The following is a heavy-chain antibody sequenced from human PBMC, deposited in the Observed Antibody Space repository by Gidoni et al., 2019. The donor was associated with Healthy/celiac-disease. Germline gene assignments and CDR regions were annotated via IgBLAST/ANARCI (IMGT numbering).Heavy chain of an antibody. V-gene: IGHV3-33*01. J-gene: IGHJ4*02. Sequence: QVQLVESGGGVVQPGRSLRLSCAASGFTFSSYGMHWVRQAPGKGLEWVAVIWYDGSNKYYADSVKGRFTISRDNSKNTLYLQMNSLRAEDTAVYYCARVDEVVTYDYWGQGTLVTVSS. CDR2: IWYDGSNK. CDR1: GFTFSSYG. D-gene: IGHD2-21*02. CDR3: ARVDEVVTYDY.